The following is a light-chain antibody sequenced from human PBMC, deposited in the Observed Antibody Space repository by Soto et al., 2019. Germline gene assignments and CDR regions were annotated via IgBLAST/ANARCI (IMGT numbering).Light chain of an antibody. CDR3: SSYTSSSAPYV. J-gene: IGLJ1*01. Sequence: QSVLTQPASVSGSPGQSSTISCTGTSSDVGGSNYVSWYQHHPGKAPKLMIYEVSDRPSGVSNRFSGSKSGNTASLTISGLQAEDEADYYCSSYTSSSAPYVFGTGTKLAVL. CDR1: SSDVGGSNY. CDR2: EVS. V-gene: IGLV2-14*01.